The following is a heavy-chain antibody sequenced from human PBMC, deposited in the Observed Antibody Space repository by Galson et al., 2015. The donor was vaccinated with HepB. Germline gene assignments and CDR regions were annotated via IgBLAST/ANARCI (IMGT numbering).Heavy chain of an antibody. Sequence: SLRLSCAASGFTFSDYYMSWIRQAPGKGLEWVSYISSSSSYTNYADSVKGRFTISRDNAKNSLYLQMNSLRAEDTAVYYCARDLFDGSAIFDYWGQGTLVTVSS. CDR2: ISSSSSYT. CDR1: GFTFSDYY. V-gene: IGHV3-11*05. J-gene: IGHJ4*02. D-gene: IGHD3-10*01. CDR3: ARDLFDGSAIFDY.